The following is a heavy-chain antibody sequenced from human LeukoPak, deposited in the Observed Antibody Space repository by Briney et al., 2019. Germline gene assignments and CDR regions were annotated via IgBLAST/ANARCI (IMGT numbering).Heavy chain of an antibody. CDR1: GFTFSSYW. CDR3: AKAENTGGIYYYYYMDV. V-gene: IGHV3-23*01. J-gene: IGHJ6*03. CDR2: ISGSGGST. D-gene: IGHD2/OR15-2a*01. Sequence: GGSLRLSCAASGFTFSSYWMSWVRQAPGKGLEWVSAISGSGGSTYYADSVKGRFTISRDNSKNTLYLQMNSLRAEDTAVYYCAKAENTGGIYYYYYMDVWGKGTTVTVSS.